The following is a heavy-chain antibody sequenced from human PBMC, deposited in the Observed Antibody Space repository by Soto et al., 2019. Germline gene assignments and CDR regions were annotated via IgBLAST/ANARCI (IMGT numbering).Heavy chain of an antibody. Sequence: SETLSLTCTVSGGSISSYYWSWIRQPPGKGLEWIGYIYYSGSTNYNPSLKSRVTISVDTSKNQFSLKLSSVTAADTAVYYCARGAERWLPFDYWGQGTLVTVSS. CDR3: ARGAERWLPFDY. J-gene: IGHJ4*02. D-gene: IGHD5-12*01. CDR1: GGSISSYY. CDR2: IYYSGST. V-gene: IGHV4-59*01.